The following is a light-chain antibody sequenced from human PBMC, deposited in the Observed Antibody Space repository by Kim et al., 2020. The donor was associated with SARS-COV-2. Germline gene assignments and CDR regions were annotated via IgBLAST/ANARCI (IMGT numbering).Light chain of an antibody. CDR1: SDNIAANY. CDR3: QSYDGYTVI. Sequence: GRNVTIACTRSSDNIAANYVQWYQQRPGSAPTTVIYEDNQRPSGVPDRFSASIDSSSNSASLTISALKTEDEADYYCQSYDGYTVIFGGGTQLTVL. J-gene: IGLJ2*01. CDR2: EDN. V-gene: IGLV6-57*03.